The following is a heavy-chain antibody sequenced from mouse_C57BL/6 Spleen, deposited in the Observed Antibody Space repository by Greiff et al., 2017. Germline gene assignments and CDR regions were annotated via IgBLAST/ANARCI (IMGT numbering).Heavy chain of an antibody. V-gene: IGHV1-42*01. CDR3: AREAYYDYDENYAMDY. CDR1: GYSFTGYY. D-gene: IGHD2-4*01. CDR2: INPSTGGT. J-gene: IGHJ4*01. Sequence: VQLKQSGPELVKPGASVKISCKASGYSFTGYYMNWVKQSPEKSLEWIGEINPSTGGTTSNQKFKAKATLTVDKSSSTAYMQLKSLTSEYSAVYYCAREAYYDYDENYAMDYWGQGTSVTVSS.